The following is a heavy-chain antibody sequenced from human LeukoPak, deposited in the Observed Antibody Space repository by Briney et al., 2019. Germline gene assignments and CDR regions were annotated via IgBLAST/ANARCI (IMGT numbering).Heavy chain of an antibody. CDR3: ARTSIQLWSHLDY. CDR1: GFTFSSYW. CDR2: IKKDGSEK. Sequence: GGSLRLSCAASGFTFSSYWMSWVRQAPGKGLEWVANIKKDGSEKYYVDSVKGRFTISRDNAKNSLYLQMNSLRAEATAVYYCARTSIQLWSHLDYWGQGTLVTVSS. J-gene: IGHJ4*02. V-gene: IGHV3-7*04. D-gene: IGHD5-18*01.